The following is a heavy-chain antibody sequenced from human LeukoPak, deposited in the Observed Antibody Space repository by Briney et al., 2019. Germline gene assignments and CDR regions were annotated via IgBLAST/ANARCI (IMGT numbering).Heavy chain of an antibody. CDR3: AKHRWGVGATYYFDY. J-gene: IGHJ4*02. V-gene: IGHV3-23*01. CDR2: ISGSGGST. Sequence: GGSLRLSCAASGFTFSSYAMSWVRQAPGKGLEWVSAISGSGGSTYYADSVKGRFTISRDNSKNTLYLQMNSLRAADTAVYYCAKHRWGVGATYYFDYWGQGTLVTVSS. D-gene: IGHD1-26*01. CDR1: GFTFSSYA.